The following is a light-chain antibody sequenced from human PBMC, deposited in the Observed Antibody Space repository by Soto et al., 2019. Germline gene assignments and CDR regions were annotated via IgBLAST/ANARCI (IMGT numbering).Light chain of an antibody. CDR1: SSNIGAGYA. Sequence: SVLTQLPSVSGAPGQRVTISCTGSSSNIGAGYAVPWYQQIPGTASKLLISGNSNRPSGVPDRFSCSKSGTSASLVITGLQAEDEADYYCPCYDSSLSGYVFGTGTKGTVL. CDR3: PCYDSSLSGYV. V-gene: IGLV1-40*01. J-gene: IGLJ1*01. CDR2: GNS.